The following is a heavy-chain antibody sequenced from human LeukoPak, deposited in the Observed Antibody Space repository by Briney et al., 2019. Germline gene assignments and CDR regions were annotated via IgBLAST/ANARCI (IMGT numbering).Heavy chain of an antibody. V-gene: IGHV4-34*01. Sequence: PSETLSLTCAVYGGSFSGYYWSWIRQPPGKGLEWIGEINHSGSTNYNPSLKSRVTISVDTSKNQFSLKLSSVTAADTTVYYCARSRYYDFCYWGQGTLVTVSS. CDR2: INHSGST. J-gene: IGHJ4*02. CDR3: ARSRYYDFCY. D-gene: IGHD3-3*01. CDR1: GGSFSGYY.